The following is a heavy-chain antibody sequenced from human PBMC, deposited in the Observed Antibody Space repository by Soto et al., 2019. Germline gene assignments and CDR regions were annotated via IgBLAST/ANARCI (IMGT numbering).Heavy chain of an antibody. CDR1: GFTFSSYG. CDR3: ARGGYCSGGSCYPEANWFDP. J-gene: IGHJ5*02. D-gene: IGHD2-15*01. Sequence: VQLVESGGGVVQPGRSLRLSCAASGFTFSSYGMHWVRQAPGKGLEWVAVIWYDGSNKYYADSVKGRFTISRDNSKNTLYLQMNSLRAEDTAVYYCARGGYCSGGSCYPEANWFDPWGQGTLVTVSS. V-gene: IGHV3-33*01. CDR2: IWYDGSNK.